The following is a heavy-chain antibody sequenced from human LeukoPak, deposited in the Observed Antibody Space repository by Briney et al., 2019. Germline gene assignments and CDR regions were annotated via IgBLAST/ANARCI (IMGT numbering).Heavy chain of an antibody. J-gene: IGHJ4*02. D-gene: IGHD6-13*01. CDR3: AREASSSWYSDY. Sequence: SETLSLTCTVSGDSISSSSYFWGWIRQPPGKGLEWIGSIYYTGSTDYNPSLKSRVTISVDTSKNQFSLKLNSVTAADTAVYYCAREASSSWYSDYWGQGTLVTVSS. CDR2: IYYTGST. CDR1: GDSISSSSYF. V-gene: IGHV4-39*07.